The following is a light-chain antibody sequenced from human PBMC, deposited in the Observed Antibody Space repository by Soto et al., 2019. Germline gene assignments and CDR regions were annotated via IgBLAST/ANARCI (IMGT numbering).Light chain of an antibody. Sequence: DIQMIQYPCKRAASVRDIVIXXXXAGQSINRWLAWYQQKPGKAPKLLIYKASTLKSGVPSRFSGSGSGTEFTLAISCLQPDDFATYYCQHYSSYSEAFGQGTKVDIK. V-gene: IGKV1-5*03. J-gene: IGKJ1*01. CDR2: KAS. CDR3: QHYSSYSEA. CDR1: QSINRW.